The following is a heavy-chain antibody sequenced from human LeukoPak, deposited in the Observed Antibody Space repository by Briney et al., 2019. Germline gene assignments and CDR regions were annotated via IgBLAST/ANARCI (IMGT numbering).Heavy chain of an antibody. Sequence: PSETLSLTCTVSGGSISSYYWSCMRQPPGKGLEWIGYIHSNGNNNYSPTLKSRLTLSVDTSKNQFSLKLTSVTAADTAVYFCAKGVTTFDSWGQGTLVTVSS. D-gene: IGHD4-17*01. CDR3: AKGVTTFDS. CDR1: GGSISSYY. V-gene: IGHV4-59*01. J-gene: IGHJ4*02. CDR2: IHSNGNN.